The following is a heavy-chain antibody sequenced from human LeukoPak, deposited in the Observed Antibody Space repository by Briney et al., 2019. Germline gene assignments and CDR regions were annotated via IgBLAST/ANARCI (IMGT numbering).Heavy chain of an antibody. CDR2: THGNGGNT. V-gene: IGHV3-64D*06. J-gene: IGHJ6*02. D-gene: IGHD3-10*01. Sequence: GGSLRLSCSASGFTLQNYAMYWVRQAPGKELEQVSLTHGNGGNTDYADSVKGRFTISRDYSKNTLYLQLTSLSVEDTAVYYCVRDYYGMDVWGQGTTDTVSS. CDR3: VRDYYGMDV. CDR1: GFTLQNYA.